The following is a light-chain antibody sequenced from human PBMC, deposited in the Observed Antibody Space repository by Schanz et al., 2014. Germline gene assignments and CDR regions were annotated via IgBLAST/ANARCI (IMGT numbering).Light chain of an antibody. CDR2: GAS. Sequence: EIVLTQSPATLSLSPGERATLSCRASQSVSHNYLAWYQQKPGQAPRLLIYGASRRATGIPDRFSGSGSETDFTLTISRLEPEDFAVYYCQQRSDWPPLTFGGGTKVEIK. J-gene: IGKJ4*01. CDR3: QQRSDWPPLT. V-gene: IGKV3D-20*02. CDR1: QSVSHNY.